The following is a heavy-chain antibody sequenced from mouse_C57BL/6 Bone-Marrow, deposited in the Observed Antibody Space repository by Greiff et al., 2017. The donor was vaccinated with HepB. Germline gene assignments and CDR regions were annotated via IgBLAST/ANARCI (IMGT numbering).Heavy chain of an antibody. V-gene: IGHV1-62-2*01. D-gene: IGHD1-1*02. CDR3: ARHEEVADSEGYFDV. Sequence: VKVVESGAELVKPGASVKLSCKASGYTFTEYTIHWVKQRSGQGLEWIGWFYPGSGSIKYNEKFKDKATLTADKSSSTVYMELSRLTSEDSAVYFCARHEEVADSEGYFDVWGTGTTVTVSS. CDR1: GYTFTEYT. CDR2: FYPGSGSI. J-gene: IGHJ1*03.